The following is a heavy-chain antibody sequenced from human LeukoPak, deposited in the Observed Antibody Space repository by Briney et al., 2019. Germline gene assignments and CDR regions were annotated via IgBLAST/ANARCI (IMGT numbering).Heavy chain of an antibody. CDR2: ISYDGSNK. CDR3: AKEGPGSGSYYNQNSYYYYGMDV. V-gene: IGHV3-30*18. CDR1: GFXFSSYG. D-gene: IGHD3-10*01. J-gene: IGHJ6*02. Sequence: PGGSLRLSCAASGFXFSSYGMHWVRQAPGKGLQWVAVISYDGSNKYYADSVKGRFTIPRDNSKNTLYLQMNSLRAEDTAVYYCAKEGPGSGSYYNQNSYYYYGMDVWGQGTSVTVSS.